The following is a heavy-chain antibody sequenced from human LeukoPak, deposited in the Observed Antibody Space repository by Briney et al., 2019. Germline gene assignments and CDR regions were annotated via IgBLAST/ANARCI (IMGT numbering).Heavy chain of an antibody. J-gene: IGHJ4*02. V-gene: IGHV3-30*03. D-gene: IGHD6-13*01. CDR2: ISYDGSNK. CDR1: GFTFSSYG. Sequence: PGGSVRLSCAASGFTFSSYGMHWVRQAPGKGLEWVAVISYDGSNKYYADSVKGRFTISRDNAKNSLYLQVNSLRAEDTAVYYCARDSSSWYDYFDYWGQGTLVTVSS. CDR3: ARDSSSWYDYFDY.